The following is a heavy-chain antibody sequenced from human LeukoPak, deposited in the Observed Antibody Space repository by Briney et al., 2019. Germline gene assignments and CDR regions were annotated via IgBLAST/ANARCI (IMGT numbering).Heavy chain of an antibody. CDR3: AKENSSWYNFDY. CDR1: GFTFSGYG. D-gene: IGHD6-13*01. V-gene: IGHV3-30*02. CDR2: IRYDGSNK. J-gene: IGHJ4*02. Sequence: PGGSLRLSCAASGFTFSGYGMHWVRQAEGKGLEWVAFIRYDGSNKYYADSVKGRFTISRDNSKTTLYLQMNSLRAEDTAVYYCAKENSSWYNFDYWGQGILVTVSS.